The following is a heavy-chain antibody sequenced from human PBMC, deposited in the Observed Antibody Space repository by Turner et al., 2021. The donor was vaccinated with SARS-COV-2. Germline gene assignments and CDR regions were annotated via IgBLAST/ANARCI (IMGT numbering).Heavy chain of an antibody. D-gene: IGHD3-3*01. Sequence: QLKRLESGPGLVKPSETLSLPCTVLARSISSSSYYWGWIRQPPGKGLEWIGSIYYSGCTYYNPSLKSRVTISVDTSKNQSSLKLSSVTAADTAVYYCASPSVDFWSGSYYGMDVWGQGTTVTVSS. J-gene: IGHJ6*02. CDR3: ASPSVDFWSGSYYGMDV. V-gene: IGHV4-39*01. CDR1: ARSISSSSYY. CDR2: IYYSGCT.